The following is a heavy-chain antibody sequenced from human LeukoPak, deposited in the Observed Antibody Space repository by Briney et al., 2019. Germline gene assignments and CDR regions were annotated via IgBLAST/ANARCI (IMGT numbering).Heavy chain of an antibody. V-gene: IGHV3-23*01. CDR3: AKHLGSHSFLFYYMDV. J-gene: IGHJ6*03. D-gene: IGHD2-21*01. CDR1: EFTFSRYA. Sequence: GGSLRLSCEASEFTFSRYAMSWIRQAPGRRLEWVSTLSGSGTATYYADSVKGRFTTSRDNSKDTLYLQMDNLRADDTAVYYCAKHLGSHSFLFYYMDVWGKGTSVIVSS. CDR2: LSGSGTAT.